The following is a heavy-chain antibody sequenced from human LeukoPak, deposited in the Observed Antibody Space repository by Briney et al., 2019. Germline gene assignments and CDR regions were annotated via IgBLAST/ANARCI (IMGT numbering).Heavy chain of an antibody. CDR1: GFTFSSYST. CDR2: VYHRGST. Sequence: GSLRLSCAASGFTFSSYSTNWVRQAPGKGLEWIGEVYHRGSTNYNPSLQSRVTISVDNSKNQFSLNLRSVTAADTAVYYCARNVVPAAKGLNWFDPWGQGTLVTVSS. J-gene: IGHJ5*02. D-gene: IGHD2-2*01. CDR3: ARNVVPAAKGLNWFDP. V-gene: IGHV4-4*02.